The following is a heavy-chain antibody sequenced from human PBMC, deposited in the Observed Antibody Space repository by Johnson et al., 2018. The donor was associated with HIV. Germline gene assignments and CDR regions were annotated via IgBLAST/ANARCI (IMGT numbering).Heavy chain of an antibody. Sequence: QVQLVESGGGVVQPGRSLRLSCAASGFTFSYYSMHWVRQAPGKGLEWVAVISHDGSNKYYADSVRGRFTISSDKSRNTLYLQMNSLRAEDTAVHYCAREGNYYDCSSHVFVIWGQGTMVTVSS. J-gene: IGHJ3*02. CDR1: GFTFSYYS. CDR2: ISHDGSNK. CDR3: AREGNYYDCSSHVFVI. D-gene: IGHD3-22*01. V-gene: IGHV3-30-3*01.